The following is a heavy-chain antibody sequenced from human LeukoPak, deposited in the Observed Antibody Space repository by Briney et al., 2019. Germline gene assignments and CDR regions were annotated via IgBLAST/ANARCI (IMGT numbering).Heavy chain of an antibody. CDR3: ARDYYDRNYFDY. CDR2: INPSGGST. D-gene: IGHD3-22*01. Sequence: ASVMVSCKASGYTFTSYHIHWVRQAPGQGLEWMGIINPSGGSTNYAQKFQGRVTMTRDTSTSTVYMELSSLRSEDTAVYYCARDYYDRNYFDYWGKGTLVTVSS. J-gene: IGHJ4*02. CDR1: GYTFTSYH. V-gene: IGHV1-46*01.